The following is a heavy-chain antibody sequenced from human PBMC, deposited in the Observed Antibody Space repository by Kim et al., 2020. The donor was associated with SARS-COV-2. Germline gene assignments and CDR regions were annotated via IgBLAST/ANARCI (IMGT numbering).Heavy chain of an antibody. V-gene: IGHV3-23*01. D-gene: IGHD4-17*01. CDR2: T. J-gene: IGHJ4*02. CDR3: AKRRTTVVTDY. Sequence: TYYEESGKGRFTISRDNSKNTLYRKMNSRRAEDTAVYYCAKRRTTVVTDYWGQGTLVTVSS.